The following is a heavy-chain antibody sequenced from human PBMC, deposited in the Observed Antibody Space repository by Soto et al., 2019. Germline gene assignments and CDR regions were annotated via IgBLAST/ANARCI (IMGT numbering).Heavy chain of an antibody. D-gene: IGHD5-18*01. J-gene: IGHJ4*02. CDR3: SRVADRYSNGVWEYYLEY. Sequence: PGGSLRLSCSASGFTFSHFGFAWFRQSPGKGLEWVGFIRSQAYYTPTEYSASVKGRFSISRDDFRSIAYLQMNSLQTEDTAVYFCSRVADRYSNGVWEYYLEYWGQGTLVTVSS. CDR2: IRSQAYYTPT. CDR1: GFTFSHFG. V-gene: IGHV3-49*03.